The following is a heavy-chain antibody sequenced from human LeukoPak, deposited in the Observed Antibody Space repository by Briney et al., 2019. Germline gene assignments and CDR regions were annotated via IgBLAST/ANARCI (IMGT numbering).Heavy chain of an antibody. CDR3: AKDEYSGRYIHY. CDR1: GFTFSSYA. J-gene: IGHJ4*02. CDR2: IWYDGSNK. V-gene: IGHV3-33*03. D-gene: IGHD1-26*01. Sequence: GGSLRLSCAASGFTFSSYAMHWVRQAPGKGLEWVAVIWYDGSNKYYADSVKGRFTISRDNSKNTLYLQMNSLRAEDTAVYYCAKDEYSGRYIHYWGQGTLVTVSS.